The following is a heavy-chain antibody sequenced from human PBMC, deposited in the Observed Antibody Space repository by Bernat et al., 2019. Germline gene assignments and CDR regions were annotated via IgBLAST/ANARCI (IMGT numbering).Heavy chain of an antibody. CDR2: IKSKTDGGTI. Sequence: EVQLVEFGGGLVKPGGSLRLSCAASGFTFSNVWMSLVRQAPGKGLEWVGRIKSKTDGGTIEYAATVKGRFTISRDDSKNMVFFKMNGVKSEDTAVYYCNTGDKIWGQGTLVTVSS. J-gene: IGHJ4*02. CDR1: GFTFSNVW. V-gene: IGHV3-15*01. CDR3: NTGDKI.